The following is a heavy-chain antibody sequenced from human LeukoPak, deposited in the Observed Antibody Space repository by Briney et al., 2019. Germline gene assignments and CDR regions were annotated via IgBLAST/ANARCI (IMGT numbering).Heavy chain of an antibody. J-gene: IGHJ4*02. CDR1: GYTFTGYY. CDR3: ARGPSGSDY. CDR2: INPSSGDT. Sequence: ASVKVSCKVSGYTFTGYYLHWLRQAPGQGLEWMGRINPSSGDTNYAQKFQGRVTMTRDTSINTASMALGSLRSDDTAVYYCARGPSGSDYWGQGTLVTVSS. D-gene: IGHD3-10*01. V-gene: IGHV1-2*06.